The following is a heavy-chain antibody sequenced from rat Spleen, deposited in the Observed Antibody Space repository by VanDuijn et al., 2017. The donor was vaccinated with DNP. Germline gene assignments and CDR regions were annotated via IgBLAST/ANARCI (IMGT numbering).Heavy chain of an antibody. CDR1: GYSISSNY. CDR2: ISYSGST. Sequence: EVQLQESGPGLVKPSQSLSLTCSVTGYSISSNYWGWIRKLPGNKMEWMGYISYSGSTSYNPSLKSRISVARDTSRNHFFLQLNSVTTEDTATYYCARWGGLAFDYWGQGVMVTVSS. V-gene: IGHV3-1*01. J-gene: IGHJ2*01. D-gene: IGHD1-11*01. CDR3: ARWGGLAFDY.